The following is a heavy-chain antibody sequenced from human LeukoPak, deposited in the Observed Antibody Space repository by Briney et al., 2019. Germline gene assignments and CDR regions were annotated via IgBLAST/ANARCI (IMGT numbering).Heavy chain of an antibody. J-gene: IGHJ3*02. D-gene: IGHD6-13*01. CDR1: GFTFSSYA. Sequence: GGSLRLSCAASGFTFSSYAMSWVGQAPGTGLEGVSAISGSGGSTYYADSVKGRFTISRDNSKNTLYLQMNSLRAEDTAVYYCAKDRGIAAAGRDAFDIWGQGTMVTVSS. V-gene: IGHV3-23*01. CDR2: ISGSGGST. CDR3: AKDRGIAAAGRDAFDI.